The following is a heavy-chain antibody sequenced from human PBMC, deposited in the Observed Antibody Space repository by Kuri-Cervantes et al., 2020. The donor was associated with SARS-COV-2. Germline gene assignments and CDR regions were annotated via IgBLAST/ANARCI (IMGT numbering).Heavy chain of an antibody. Sequence: GSLRLSCTVSGGSVSSGSYYWSWIRQPPGKGLEWIGYIYYSGSTNYNPSPKSRVTISVDTSKNQFSLKLSSVTAADTAVYYCARTHYATLLDIWGQGTMVTVSS. D-gene: IGHD2-2*01. CDR2: IYYSGST. CDR1: GGSVSSGSYY. CDR3: ARTHYATLLDI. J-gene: IGHJ3*02. V-gene: IGHV4-61*01.